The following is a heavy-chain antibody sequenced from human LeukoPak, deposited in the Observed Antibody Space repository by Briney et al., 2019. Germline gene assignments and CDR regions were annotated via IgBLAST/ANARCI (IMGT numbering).Heavy chain of an antibody. V-gene: IGHV1-2*04. CDR3: AGDQTDSGGFDY. CDR1: GYTFTGYY. CDR2: INPNSGGT. J-gene: IGHJ4*02. Sequence: GASVKVSCKAFGYTFTGYYMHWVRQALGQGLEWMGWINPNSGGTNYAQKFQGWVTMTRDTSISTAYMELSRLRSDDTAVYYCAGDQTDSGGFDYWGQGTLVTVSS. D-gene: IGHD6-19*01.